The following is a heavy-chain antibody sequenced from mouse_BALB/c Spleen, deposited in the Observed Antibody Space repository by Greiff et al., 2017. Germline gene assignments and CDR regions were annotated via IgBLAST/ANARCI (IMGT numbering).Heavy chain of an antibody. CDR2: IHYSGST. CDR1: GYSITSGYS. Sequence: EVQLQESGPDLVKPSQSLSLTCTVTGYSITSGYSWHWIRQFPGNKLEWMGYIHYSGSTNYNPSLKSRISITRDTSKNQFFLQLNSVTTEDTATYYGARARDGSSYDWYFDVWGAGTTVTVSS. V-gene: IGHV3-1*02. J-gene: IGHJ1*01. CDR3: ARARDGSSYDWYFDV. D-gene: IGHD1-1*01.